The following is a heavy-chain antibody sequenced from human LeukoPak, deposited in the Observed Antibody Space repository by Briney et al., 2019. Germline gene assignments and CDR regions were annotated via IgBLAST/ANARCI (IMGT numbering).Heavy chain of an antibody. CDR3: ARGPTIVVVPAAINV. Sequence: GGSLRLSCAASGFTFSTYSMNWVRQAPGKGLEWVSCISSRSNYIQYADSVKGRFTISRDNAKNSLYLQMNSLRAGDTAVYYCARGPTIVVVPAAINVWGQGTTVTVSS. CDR1: GFTFSTYS. CDR2: ISSRSNYI. V-gene: IGHV3-21*01. D-gene: IGHD2-2*01. J-gene: IGHJ6*02.